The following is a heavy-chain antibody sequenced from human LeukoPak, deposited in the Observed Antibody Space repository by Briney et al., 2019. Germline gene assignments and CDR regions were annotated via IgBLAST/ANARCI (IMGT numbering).Heavy chain of an antibody. Sequence: SVKVSCKASGFTFTSSAMQWVRQARGQRLEWTGWIVVGSGNTNYAQKFQERVTITRDMSTSTAYMELSSLRSEDTAVYYCAADRSYLDAFDIWGQGTMVTVSS. J-gene: IGHJ3*02. CDR2: IVVGSGNT. D-gene: IGHD1-26*01. V-gene: IGHV1-58*02. CDR1: GFTFTSSA. CDR3: AADRSYLDAFDI.